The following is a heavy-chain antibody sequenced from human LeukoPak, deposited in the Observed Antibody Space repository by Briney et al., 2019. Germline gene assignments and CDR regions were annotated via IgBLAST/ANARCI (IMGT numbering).Heavy chain of an antibody. V-gene: IGHV4-59*08. CDR2: IDYSGRT. J-gene: IGHJ4*02. CDR1: GGSTDSYYY. Sequence: SETLSLTCTVSGGSTDSYYYWSWIRQPPGKGLEWIGYIDYSGRTKYNPSLQSRVTISVDTSKTQFSLRLGSVTAADTAVYFCASNIPTPTTSPPLGYWGQGTLVTVSS. CDR3: ASNIPTPTTSPPLGY. D-gene: IGHD1-1*01.